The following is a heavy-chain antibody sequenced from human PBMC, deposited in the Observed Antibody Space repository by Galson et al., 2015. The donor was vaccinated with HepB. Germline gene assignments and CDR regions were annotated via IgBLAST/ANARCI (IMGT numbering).Heavy chain of an antibody. J-gene: IGHJ6*02. V-gene: IGHV3-30*04. CDR3: AREAYCSSTSCYARNYYYGMDA. CDR2: ISYDGSNK. CDR1: GFTFSSYA. Sequence: SLRLSCAASGFTFSSYAMHWVRQAPGKGLEWVAVISYDGSNKYYADSVKGRFTISRDNSKNTLYLQMNSLRAEDTAVYYCAREAYCSSTSCYARNYYYGMDAWGQGTLVTVSS. D-gene: IGHD2-2*01.